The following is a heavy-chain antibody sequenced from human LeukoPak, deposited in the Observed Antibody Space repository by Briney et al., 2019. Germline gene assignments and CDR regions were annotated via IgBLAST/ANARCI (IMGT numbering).Heavy chain of an antibody. D-gene: IGHD1-26*01. V-gene: IGHV3-66*02. CDR3: ARELH. J-gene: IGHJ4*02. CDR2: IYRGGTS. Sequence: PGGSLRLSCAASGFTVSSNYMSWVRQAPGKGVEWVSVIYRGGTSYYSDSVKDRFTISRDNSKNTLFLQMNSLRAEDTAVYYCARELHWGQGTLVTVSS. CDR1: GFTVSSNY.